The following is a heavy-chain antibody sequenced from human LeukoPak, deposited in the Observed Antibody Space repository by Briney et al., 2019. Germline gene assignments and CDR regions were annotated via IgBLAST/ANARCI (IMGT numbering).Heavy chain of an antibody. V-gene: IGHV4-34*01. CDR2: INHSGST. CDR1: GGSFSGYY. J-gene: IGHJ4*02. D-gene: IGHD5-24*01. Sequence: NPSETLSLTCAVYGGSFSGYYWSWIRQPPGKGLEWIGEINHSGSTNYNPSLKSRVTISVDTSKNQFSLKLSSVTAADTAVYYCARGRFGEMATIGYFDYWGQGTLVSVSS. CDR3: ARGRFGEMATIGYFDY.